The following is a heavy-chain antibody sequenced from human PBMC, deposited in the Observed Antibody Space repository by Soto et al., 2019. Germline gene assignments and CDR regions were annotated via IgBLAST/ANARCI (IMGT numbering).Heavy chain of an antibody. CDR2: IYTSGST. CDR1: GGSISSYY. V-gene: IGHV4-4*07. Sequence: SETLSLTCTVSGGSISSYYWSWIRQPAGKGLGWIGRIYTSGSTNYNPSLKSRVTMSVXXXXXXFXLXLXXXTAAXTAVYYCARDPIAADGTGYYYYGMDVWGQGTTVT. J-gene: IGHJ6*02. CDR3: ARDPIAADGTGYYYYGMDV. D-gene: IGHD6-13*01.